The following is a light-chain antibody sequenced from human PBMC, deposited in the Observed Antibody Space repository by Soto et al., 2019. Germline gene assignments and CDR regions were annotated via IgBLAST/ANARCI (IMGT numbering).Light chain of an antibody. CDR1: SSNVGYYNY. CDR3: CSYAGSYTEV. V-gene: IGLV2-11*01. J-gene: IGLJ1*01. CDR2: NDS. Sequence: QPVLTQPRSVSGSPGQSVTISCTGTSSNVGYYNYVSWYQQHPGKVPKLMIYNDSKRPSGVPDRFSGSKSGNTASLTISGLQAEDEADYYCCSYAGSYTEVFGTGTKLTVL.